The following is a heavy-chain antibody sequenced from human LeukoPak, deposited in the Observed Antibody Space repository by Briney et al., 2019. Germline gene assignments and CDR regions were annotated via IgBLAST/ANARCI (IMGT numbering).Heavy chain of an antibody. D-gene: IGHD3-10*01. V-gene: IGHV4-61*02. J-gene: IGHJ3*02. CDR2: IYTSGST. Sequence: SQTLSLTCTVSGGSISSGSYYWSWIRQPAGKGPEWIGRIYTSGSTNYNPSLKSRVTISVDTSKNQFSLKLSSVTAADTAVYYCARDKSYYGSGIDAFDIWGQGTMVTVSS. CDR3: ARDKSYYGSGIDAFDI. CDR1: GGSISSGSYY.